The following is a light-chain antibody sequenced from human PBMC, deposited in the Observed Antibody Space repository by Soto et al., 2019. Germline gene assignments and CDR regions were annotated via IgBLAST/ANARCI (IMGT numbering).Light chain of an antibody. CDR2: EAG. CDR1: SSDIGTYIY. CDR3: SSYTSSNSVV. J-gene: IGLJ2*01. Sequence: QSVLTQPASVSGSPGQSITISCTGTSSDIGTYIYVSWYLQHPGKAPKLLIYEAGNRPSGVSNRFSGSKSGNMASLTISGLQAEEEADYYCSSYTSSNSVVFGGGTQLTGL. V-gene: IGLV2-14*01.